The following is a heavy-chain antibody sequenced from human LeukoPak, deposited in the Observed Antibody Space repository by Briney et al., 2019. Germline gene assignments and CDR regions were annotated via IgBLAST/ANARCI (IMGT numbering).Heavy chain of an antibody. V-gene: IGHV4-61*02. D-gene: IGHD6-13*01. J-gene: IGHJ5*02. CDR2: IYTSGST. CDR3: ARRGAAAGTVVGWFDP. CDR1: GGSISSGSYY. Sequence: PSETPSLTCTVSGGSISSGSYYWSWIRQPAGKGLEWIGRIYTSGSTNYNPSLKSRVTISVDTSKNQFSLKLSSVTAADTAVYYCARRGAAAGTVVGWFDPWGQGTLVTVSS.